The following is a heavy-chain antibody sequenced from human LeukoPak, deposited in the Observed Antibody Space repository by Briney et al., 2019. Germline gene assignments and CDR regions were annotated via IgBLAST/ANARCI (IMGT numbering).Heavy chain of an antibody. J-gene: IGHJ4*02. D-gene: IGHD3-22*01. Sequence: GGSLRLSCAASGFTFSSYAMSWVRRAPGKGLEWVSAISGSGGSTYYADSVKGRFTISRDNSKNTLYLQMNSLRAEDTAVYYCAKGVLYYYDSSGFFDYWGQGTLVTVSS. V-gene: IGHV3-23*01. CDR2: ISGSGGST. CDR3: AKGVLYYYDSSGFFDY. CDR1: GFTFSSYA.